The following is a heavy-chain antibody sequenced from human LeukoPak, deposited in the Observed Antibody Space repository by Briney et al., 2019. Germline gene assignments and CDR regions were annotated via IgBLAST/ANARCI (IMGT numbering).Heavy chain of an antibody. D-gene: IGHD3-10*01. CDR3: ARSRITMVRGVIYYFDY. Sequence: GESLKISCKGSGYSSSTYWIAWVRQMPGKGLEWMGVIYPGDSDTRYSPSFQGQVTISADKSISTAYLQWSSLKASDTAMYYCARSRITMVRGVIYYFDYWGQGTLVTVSS. J-gene: IGHJ4*02. CDR1: GYSSSTYW. CDR2: IYPGDSDT. V-gene: IGHV5-51*01.